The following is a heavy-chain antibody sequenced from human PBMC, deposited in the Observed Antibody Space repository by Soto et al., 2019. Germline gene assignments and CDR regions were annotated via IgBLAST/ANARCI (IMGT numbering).Heavy chain of an antibody. J-gene: IGHJ6*02. CDR2: ISYDGSNK. V-gene: IGHV3-30-3*01. Sequence: QVQLVESGGGVVQPGRSLRLSCAASGFTFSRYAMHWVRQAPGKGLEWVAAISYDGSNKYYADSVQGRFTISRDNSKNTLYLQMNSLRAEDTAVYYCARDSRWYTYYYGMDVWGQGTTVTVSS. CDR1: GFTFSRYA. D-gene: IGHD6-13*01. CDR3: ARDSRWYTYYYGMDV.